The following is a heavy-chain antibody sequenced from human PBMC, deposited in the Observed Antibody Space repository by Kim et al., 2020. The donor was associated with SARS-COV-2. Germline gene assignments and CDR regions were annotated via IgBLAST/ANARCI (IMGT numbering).Heavy chain of an antibody. D-gene: IGHD2-2*01. V-gene: IGHV3-21*01. Sequence: SYRAYADSVKGRFTISRDYAKNTLYLQVNSRGAEDTAVYYCARGTLVFDYWGQGTLVTVSS. CDR2: SYR. CDR3: ARGTLVFDY. J-gene: IGHJ4*02.